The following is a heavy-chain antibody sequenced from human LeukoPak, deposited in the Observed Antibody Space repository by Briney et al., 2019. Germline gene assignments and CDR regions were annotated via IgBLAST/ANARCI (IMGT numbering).Heavy chain of an antibody. CDR2: IYSGGST. CDR3: ARAEVIAIFDY. J-gene: IGHJ4*01. CDR1: GFSVGSYY. V-gene: IGHV3-66*02. Sequence: PAGSLRLSCAASGFSVGSYYMNWVRQAPGKGLEWVSVIYSGGSTYYADSVKGRFTISRDNSKNTLYLQMDSLRTEDTAVYYCARAEVIAIFDYWGHGTLVTVSS. D-gene: IGHD2-21*01.